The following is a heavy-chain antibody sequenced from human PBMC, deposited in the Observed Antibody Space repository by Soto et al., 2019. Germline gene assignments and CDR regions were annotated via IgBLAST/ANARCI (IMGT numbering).Heavy chain of an antibody. V-gene: IGHV3-64*01. CDR1: GFTFSSYA. CDR3: ARGPGYYFDD. Sequence: EVQLVESGGGLVQPGGSLRLSCAASGFTFSSYAMHWVRQAPGKGLEYVSAISSNGGSTYYANSVKGRFTISRDNSKNTLYLQMGSQRAEDMAVYYCARGPGYYFDDWGQGTLVTVSS. J-gene: IGHJ4*02. CDR2: ISSNGGST.